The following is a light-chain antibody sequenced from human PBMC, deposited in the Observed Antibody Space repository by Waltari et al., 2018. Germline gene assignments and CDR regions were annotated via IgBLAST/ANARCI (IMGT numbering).Light chain of an antibody. Sequence: QSPRTQPAPGSGSQAQLRTISALGTTIEVGGHNIVSWYQQHPGKAPILMIYDVSKRPSGVSSRFSCSKSGNTSSLTISGLQAEDEADYYCSSDTSSSSVVFGGGTKLTVL. J-gene: IGLJ2*01. CDR1: TIEVGGHNI. CDR3: SSDTSSSSVV. CDR2: DVS. V-gene: IGLV2-14*02.